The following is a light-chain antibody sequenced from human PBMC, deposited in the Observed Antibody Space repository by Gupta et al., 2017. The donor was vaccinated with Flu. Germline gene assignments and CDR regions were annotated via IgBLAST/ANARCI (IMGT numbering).Light chain of an antibody. J-gene: IGKJ2*01. CDR3: QQRSDWYT. V-gene: IGKV3-11*01. CDR1: QSVSIY. CDR2: DAS. Sequence: SPATLSLSPGERATRSCRASQSVSIYLDWYQQKPGQAPRLLIYDASNRATGIPDRFSGSGSGTDFTLTSSSREPEDFAVYYWQQRSDWYTFGQGTKMEIK.